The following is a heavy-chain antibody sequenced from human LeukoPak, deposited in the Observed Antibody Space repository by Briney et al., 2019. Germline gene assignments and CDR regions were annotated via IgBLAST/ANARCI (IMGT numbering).Heavy chain of an antibody. Sequence: GGSLRLSCAASGFTFDDYAMHWVRQAPGKGLEWVSGISWNSGSIGYADSVKARFTISRDNAKNSLYLQMNSLRAEATALYDCAKDASSSWYAGYEYFQHWGQGTLVTVSS. CDR1: GFTFDDYA. CDR2: ISWNSGSI. J-gene: IGHJ1*01. D-gene: IGHD6-13*01. CDR3: AKDASSSWYAGYEYFQH. V-gene: IGHV3-9*01.